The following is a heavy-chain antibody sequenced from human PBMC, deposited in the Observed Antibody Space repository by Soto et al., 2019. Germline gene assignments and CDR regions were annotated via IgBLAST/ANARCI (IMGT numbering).Heavy chain of an antibody. Sequence: QMQLQESGPGLVKPSETMSLTCTASGASISNYYWNWIRQPPGKGLEWIGHIYNGESTNYNPSLTSRVTISVATSKNQFSLKLGSVTAADTAVYYCAQTTGWPGFDYWGQGILVTVSS. V-gene: IGHV4-59*01. CDR1: GASISNYY. J-gene: IGHJ4*02. D-gene: IGHD6-19*01. CDR3: AQTTGWPGFDY. CDR2: IYNGEST.